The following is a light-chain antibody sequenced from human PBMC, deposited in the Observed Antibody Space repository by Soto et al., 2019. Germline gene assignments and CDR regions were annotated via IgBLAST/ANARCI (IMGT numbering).Light chain of an antibody. CDR3: LQVYSFPRT. CDR1: QDIGGR. J-gene: IGKJ1*01. CDR2: AAS. Sequence: DIQMTPSTSSVSASVGDRITVTCRTSQDIGGRLAWVQQKPGIAPQYLIQAASILQSGVPAMFSGRGSGTEFILSINNLQPEDFASYFCLQVYSFPRTFGLGTKMDIK. V-gene: IGKV1-12*01.